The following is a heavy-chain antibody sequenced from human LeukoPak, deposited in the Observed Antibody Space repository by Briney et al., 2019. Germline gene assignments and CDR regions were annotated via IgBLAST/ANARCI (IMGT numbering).Heavy chain of an antibody. D-gene: IGHD3-16*01. Sequence: SQTLSLTCAISGDSVSSNSAAWNWIRQSPSRGLEWLGRTYYRSKWYYDYAVSVQGRITINPDTSKNQFSLQLNSVTPEGTAVYYCARSDTDYYVWGSYRPFDYWGQGTLVTVSS. CDR2: TYYRSKWYY. CDR3: ARSDTDYYVWGSYRPFDY. J-gene: IGHJ4*02. V-gene: IGHV6-1*01. CDR1: GDSVSSNSAA.